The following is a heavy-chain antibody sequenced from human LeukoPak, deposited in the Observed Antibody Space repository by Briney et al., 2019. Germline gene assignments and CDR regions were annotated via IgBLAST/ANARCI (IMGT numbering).Heavy chain of an antibody. J-gene: IGHJ4*02. CDR1: GGSISSYY. CDR3: ARHASGYDPFFDY. Sequence: SETLSLTCAVYGGSISSYYWSWIRQPPGKGLEWIGYISYSGTTNYNPSLKSRVTISIVTSRNHFSLRLSSVTAADTAMYHCARHASGYDPFFDYWGQGTLVAVSS. V-gene: IGHV4-59*08. CDR2: ISYSGTT. D-gene: IGHD5-12*01.